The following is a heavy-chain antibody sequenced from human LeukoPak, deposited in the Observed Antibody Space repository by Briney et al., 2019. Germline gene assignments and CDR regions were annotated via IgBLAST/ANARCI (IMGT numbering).Heavy chain of an antibody. V-gene: IGHV4-34*01. Sequence: SETLSLTCAVYGGSFSGYYWSWIRQPPGKGLEWIGEINHSGSTNYNPSLKSRVTISVDTSKNQFSLKLSSVTAADTAVYYCARGSGYYDILTGYYESYYFDYWGQGTLVTVSS. CDR1: GGSFSGYY. CDR3: ARGSGYYDILTGYYESYYFDY. D-gene: IGHD3-9*01. CDR2: INHSGST. J-gene: IGHJ4*02.